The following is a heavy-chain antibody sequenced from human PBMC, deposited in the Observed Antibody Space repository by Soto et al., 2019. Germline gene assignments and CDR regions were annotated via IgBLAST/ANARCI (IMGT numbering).Heavy chain of an antibody. CDR3: ATRLKVFGLLVTPFDP. D-gene: IGHD3-3*01. Sequence: PSETLSLTCAVYVVSVNRYDLNWSRQPPGKGLEWIGEINHSGGTHYYPSLKSRVTMSVDTSKNQFSLRLSSVTAADTAIYYCATRLKVFGLLVTPFDPWGQGTQVTVSS. CDR2: INHSGGT. J-gene: IGHJ5*02. CDR1: VVSVNRYD. V-gene: IGHV4-34*01.